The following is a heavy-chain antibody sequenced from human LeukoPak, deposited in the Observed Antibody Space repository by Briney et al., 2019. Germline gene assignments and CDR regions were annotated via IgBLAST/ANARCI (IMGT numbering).Heavy chain of an antibody. Sequence: GGSLRLSCAASGFTFSSYAMNWVRQARGKGLEWVSSISGSGGSTYYADSVKGRFTSSRDNSKNTLYLQMNSLRAEDTAVYYCAKGSSYYGSGSYSLGDWGQGTLVTVSS. CDR2: ISGSGGST. CDR3: AKGSSYYGSGSYSLGD. D-gene: IGHD3-10*01. CDR1: GFTFSSYA. J-gene: IGHJ4*02. V-gene: IGHV3-23*01.